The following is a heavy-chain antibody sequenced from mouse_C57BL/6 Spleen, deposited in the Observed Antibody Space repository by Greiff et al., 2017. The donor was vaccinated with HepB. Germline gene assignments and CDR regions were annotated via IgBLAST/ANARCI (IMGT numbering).Heavy chain of an antibody. CDR3: ARLGYYGNYRAMDY. CDR1: GYTFTDYY. CDR2: INPNNGGT. V-gene: IGHV1-26*01. J-gene: IGHJ4*01. Sequence: EVQLQQSGPELVKPGASVKISCKASGYTFTDYYMNWVKQSHGKSLEWIGDINPNNGGTSYNQKFKGKATLTVDKSSSTAYMELRSLTSEDSAVYYCARLGYYGNYRAMDYWGQGTSVTVSS. D-gene: IGHD2-1*01.